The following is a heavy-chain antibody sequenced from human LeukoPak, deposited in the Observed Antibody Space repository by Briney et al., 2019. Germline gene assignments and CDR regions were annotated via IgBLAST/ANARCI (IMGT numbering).Heavy chain of an antibody. D-gene: IGHD4-17*01. CDR3: ARAMHDYGDYVTPFDY. J-gene: IGHJ4*02. V-gene: IGHV3-48*02. Sequence: PGGSLRLSCAASGFTFSSYSMNWVRQAPGKGLEWVSYISSSSSTIYYADSVKGRFTISRDNAKNSLYLQMNSLRDEDTAVYYCARAMHDYGDYVTPFDYWGQGTLVTVPS. CDR1: GFTFSSYS. CDR2: ISSSSSTI.